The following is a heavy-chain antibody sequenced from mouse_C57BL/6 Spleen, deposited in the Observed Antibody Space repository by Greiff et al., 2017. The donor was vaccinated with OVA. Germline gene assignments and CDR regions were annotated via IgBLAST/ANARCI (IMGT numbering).Heavy chain of an antibody. CDR3: ARPYYYGSSFAY. J-gene: IGHJ3*01. CDR1: GYTFTDYY. Sequence: EVQLQQSGPELVKPGASVKISCKASGYTFTDYYMNWVKQSHGKSLEWIGDINPNNGGTSYNQKFKGKATLTVDKSSSTAYMELRSLPSEDSAVYYCARPYYYGSSFAYWGQGTLVTVSA. V-gene: IGHV1-26*01. CDR2: INPNNGGT. D-gene: IGHD1-1*01.